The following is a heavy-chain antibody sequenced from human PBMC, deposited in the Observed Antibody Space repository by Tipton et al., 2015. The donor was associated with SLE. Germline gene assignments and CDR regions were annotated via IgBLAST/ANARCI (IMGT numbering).Heavy chain of an antibody. D-gene: IGHD3-10*01. V-gene: IGHV3-23*01. Sequence: SLRLSCITSGFTFDDKAMHWVRQAPGKGLEWVSGIRNSGDTTYYADSVTGRFTISRDNSKNTLYLQMNSLRAEDTALYYCAKAGLNYCGDYWGQGTLVAVSS. J-gene: IGHJ4*02. CDR1: GFTFDDKA. CDR2: IRNSGDTT. CDR3: AKAGLNYCGDY.